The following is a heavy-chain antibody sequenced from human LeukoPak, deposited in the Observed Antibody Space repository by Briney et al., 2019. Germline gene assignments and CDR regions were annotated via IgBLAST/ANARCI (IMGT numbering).Heavy chain of an antibody. CDR1: GFTFSSYS. Sequence: PGGSLRLSCAASGFTFSSYSMNWVRQAPGKGLEWVASISSSSSYIYYADSVKGRFTISRDNSKNTLYLQMNSLRAEDTAVYYCARVGIVVVVAATGYFDYWGQGTLVTVSS. V-gene: IGHV3-21*01. CDR3: ARVGIVVVVAATGYFDY. D-gene: IGHD2-15*01. J-gene: IGHJ4*02. CDR2: ISSSSSYI.